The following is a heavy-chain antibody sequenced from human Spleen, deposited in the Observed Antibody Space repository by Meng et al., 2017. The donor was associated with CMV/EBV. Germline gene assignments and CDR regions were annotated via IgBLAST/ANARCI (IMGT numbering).Heavy chain of an antibody. V-gene: IGHV3-48*03. D-gene: IGHD2-2*02. CDR2: ISSSGSTI. Sequence: GGSLRLSCAASGFTFSSYEMNWVRQAPGKGLEWVSYISSSGSTIYYADSVKGRFTISRDNAKNSLYLQMNSLRAEDTAVYYCARDRVPAAIPGAPNYWGQGTLVTVSS. J-gene: IGHJ4*02. CDR1: GFTFSSYE. CDR3: ARDRVPAAIPGAPNY.